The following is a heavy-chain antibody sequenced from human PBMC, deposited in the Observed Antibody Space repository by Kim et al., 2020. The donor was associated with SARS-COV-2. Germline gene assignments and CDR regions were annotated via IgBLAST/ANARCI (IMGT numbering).Heavy chain of an antibody. J-gene: IGHJ4*02. Sequence: YNPSLKSRVTILVDTSKNQFSLNLRSVTAADTAVYYCARDVTSGWYYFDYWGQGTLVTVSS. V-gene: IGHV4-39*07. CDR3: ARDVTSGWYYFDY. D-gene: IGHD6-19*01.